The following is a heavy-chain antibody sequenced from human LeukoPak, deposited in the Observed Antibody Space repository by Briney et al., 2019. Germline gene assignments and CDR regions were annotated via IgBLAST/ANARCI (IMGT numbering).Heavy chain of an antibody. D-gene: IGHD6-13*01. Sequence: GGSLRLSCAASGFTFSSYAMNWVRQGPGKGLEWVSAISGSGSSTDYADSVKGRFTISRDNSKKTLYLQMNSLRAEDTAVYYRAKRLGAAGPYFDYWGQGTLVTVSS. CDR2: ISGSGSST. V-gene: IGHV3-23*01. CDR3: AKRLGAAGPYFDY. CDR1: GFTFSSYA. J-gene: IGHJ4*02.